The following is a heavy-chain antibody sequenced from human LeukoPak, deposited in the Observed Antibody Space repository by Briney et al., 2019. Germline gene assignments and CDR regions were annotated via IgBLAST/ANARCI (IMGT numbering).Heavy chain of an antibody. CDR1: GGSISSSNW. J-gene: IGHJ6*03. V-gene: IGHV4-4*02. Sequence: SGTLSLTCAVSGGSISSSNWWSWVRQPPGKGLEWIGEINHSGSTNYNPSLMSRVTISVDTSKNQFSLKLSSVTAADTAVYYCARGDNIVLMVREVYMDVWGKGTTVTVSS. D-gene: IGHD2-8*01. CDR3: ARGDNIVLMVREVYMDV. CDR2: INHSGST.